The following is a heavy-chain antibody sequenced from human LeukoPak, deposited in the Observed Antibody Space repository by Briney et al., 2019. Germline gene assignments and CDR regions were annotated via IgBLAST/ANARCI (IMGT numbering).Heavy chain of an antibody. CDR3: AKHRRIVVVVPTTLGWFDP. J-gene: IGHJ5*02. Sequence: GGSLRLSCAASGFTFSSYDMHWVRQAPGKGLEWVAFIRYDGSNKYYADSVKGRFTISRDNSNNTLYLQMNSLRAEDTAVYYCAKHRRIVVVVPTTLGWFDPWGQGTLVTVSS. D-gene: IGHD2-15*01. CDR1: GFTFSSYD. CDR2: IRYDGSNK. V-gene: IGHV3-30*02.